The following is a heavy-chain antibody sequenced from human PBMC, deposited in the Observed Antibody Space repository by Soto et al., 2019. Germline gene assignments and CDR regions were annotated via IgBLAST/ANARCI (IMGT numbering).Heavy chain of an antibody. J-gene: IGHJ4*02. CDR2: ISAYNGNT. CDR1: GYTFTSYA. V-gene: IGHV1-18*01. Sequence: QVQLVQSGAEVKKPGASVKVSCKASGYTFTSYAISWVRQAPGQGLEWMGWISAYNGNTNYAQKLQGRVTMTPDTXXSTXXXXLRXXXSXDXAVYYCARDAPPEDYWGQGTLVTVSS. CDR3: ARDAPPEDY.